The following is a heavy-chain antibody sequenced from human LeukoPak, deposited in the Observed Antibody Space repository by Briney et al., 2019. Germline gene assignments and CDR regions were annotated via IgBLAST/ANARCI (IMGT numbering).Heavy chain of an antibody. CDR2: ISAYNVNT. Sequence: GASVKVSCKASGYTFTSYGISWVRQAPGQGLEWMGWISAYNVNTNYAQKLQGRVTMTTDTSTSTAYMELRSLRSDDTAVYYCAREALLEGIAAAGDFDYWGQGTLVTVSS. CDR1: GYTFTSYG. CDR3: AREALLEGIAAAGDFDY. V-gene: IGHV1-18*01. J-gene: IGHJ4*02. D-gene: IGHD6-13*01.